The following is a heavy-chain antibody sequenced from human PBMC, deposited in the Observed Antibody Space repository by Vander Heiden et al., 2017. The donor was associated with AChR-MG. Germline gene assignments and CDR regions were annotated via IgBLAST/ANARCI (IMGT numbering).Heavy chain of an antibody. J-gene: IGHJ4*02. Sequence: EVQLVESGGGLVQPGRSLRLSCAASGFTFDDYAMHWVRQAPGKVLEWVSGISWNSGSIGYADSVKGRFTISRDNAKNSLYLQMNSLRTEDTALYYCAKDRGGDGYNDFDYWGQGTLVTVSS. CDR1: GFTFDDYA. V-gene: IGHV3-9*01. CDR2: ISWNSGSI. CDR3: AKDRGGDGYNDFDY. D-gene: IGHD2-21*01.